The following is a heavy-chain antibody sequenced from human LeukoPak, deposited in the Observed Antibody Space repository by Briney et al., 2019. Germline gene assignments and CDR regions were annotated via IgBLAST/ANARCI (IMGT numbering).Heavy chain of an antibody. J-gene: IGHJ6*03. Sequence: SETLSLTCAVYGGSFSGYYWSWIRQPPGKGLEWIGEINHSGSTNYNPSLKSRVTISVYTSKNQFSLKLSSVTAADTAVYYCARQATQDDYYYYYMDVWGKGTTVTVSS. CDR1: GGSFSGYY. CDR3: ARQATQDDYYYYYMDV. CDR2: INHSGST. V-gene: IGHV4-34*01. D-gene: IGHD1-26*01.